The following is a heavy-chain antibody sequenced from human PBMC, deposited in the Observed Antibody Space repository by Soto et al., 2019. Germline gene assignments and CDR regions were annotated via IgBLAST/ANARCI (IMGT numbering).Heavy chain of an antibody. V-gene: IGHV1-8*01. Sequence: ASVKVSCKASGYTFTIYYINWVRQATGQGLEWMGWMNPNSGNTGYAQKFQGRVTMTRNTSISTAYMELSSLRSEDTAVYYCARGVRMVIDNYYYYMDVWGKGTTVTVSS. CDR3: ARGVRMVIDNYYYYMDV. J-gene: IGHJ6*03. CDR1: GYTFTIYY. CDR2: MNPNSGNT. D-gene: IGHD3-16*02.